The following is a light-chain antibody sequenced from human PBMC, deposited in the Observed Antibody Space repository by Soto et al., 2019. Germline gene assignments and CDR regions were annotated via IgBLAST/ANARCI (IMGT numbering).Light chain of an antibody. CDR2: DAS. V-gene: IGKV3-20*01. Sequence: EIVLTQSPGTLSLSPGERATLSCRGSQSVSSSYLAWYQQKPGQAPRLLIYDASSRATGIPDRFSGSGSGTDFTLTISRLEPEDFAVYYCQEYGSSRRTFGQGTKVDIK. J-gene: IGKJ1*01. CDR3: QEYGSSRRT. CDR1: QSVSSSY.